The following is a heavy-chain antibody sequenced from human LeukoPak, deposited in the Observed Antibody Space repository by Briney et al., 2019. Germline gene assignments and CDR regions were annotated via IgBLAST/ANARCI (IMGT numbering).Heavy chain of an antibody. V-gene: IGHV1-18*01. J-gene: IGHJ5*02. CDR2: ISAYNGNT. Sequence: ASVKVSCKASGYTFSSFGFMWVRQAPGQGLEWMGWISAYNGNTNYAQKLQGRVTMTTDTSTSTAYMELRSLRSDDTAVYYCARDRPFIVVVPAYNWFDPRGQGTLVTVSS. CDR3: ARDRPFIVVVPAYNWFDP. CDR1: GYTFSSFG. D-gene: IGHD2-2*01.